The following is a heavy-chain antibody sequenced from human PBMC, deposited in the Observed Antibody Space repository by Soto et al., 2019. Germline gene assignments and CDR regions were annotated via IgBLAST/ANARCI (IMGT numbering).Heavy chain of an antibody. J-gene: IGHJ5*02. CDR2: IWYDGSNK. D-gene: IGHD2-2*01. Sequence: QVQLVESGGGVVQPGRSLRLSCAASGFTFSSYGMHWVRQAPGKGLEWVAVIWYDGSNKYYADSVKGRFTISRDNSKNTLYLQMNSLRAEDTAVYYCAREPWPYCSSTSCHGGNWFDPWGQGTLVTVSS. CDR1: GFTFSSYG. CDR3: AREPWPYCSSTSCHGGNWFDP. V-gene: IGHV3-33*01.